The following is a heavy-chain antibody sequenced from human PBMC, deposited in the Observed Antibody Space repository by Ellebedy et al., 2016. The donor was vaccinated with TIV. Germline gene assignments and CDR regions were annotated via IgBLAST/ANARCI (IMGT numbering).Heavy chain of an antibody. V-gene: IGHV3-11*06. CDR1: GFTFSDYY. Sequence: GGSLRLSXAASGFTFSDYYMSWIRQAPGKGLEWVSYISSSSSYTNYADSVKGRFTISRDNAKNSLYLQMNSLRAEDTAVYYCAREGVESWEPRNFDYWGQGTLVTVSS. CDR2: ISSSSSYT. CDR3: AREGVESWEPRNFDY. J-gene: IGHJ4*02. D-gene: IGHD1-26*01.